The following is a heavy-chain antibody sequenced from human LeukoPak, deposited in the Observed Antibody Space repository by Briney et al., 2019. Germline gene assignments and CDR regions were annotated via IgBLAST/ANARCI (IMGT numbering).Heavy chain of an antibody. CDR2: ISYDGSNK. CDR1: GFTFSSYG. CDR3: ARDEGPTPRVGWYFDL. V-gene: IGHV3-30*03. Sequence: PGGSLRLSCAASGFTFSSYGMHWVRQAPGKGLEWVAVISYDGSNKYYADSVKGRFTISRDNSKNTLYLQMNSLRAEDTAVYYCARDEGPTPRVGWYFDLWGRGTLVTVSS. J-gene: IGHJ2*01.